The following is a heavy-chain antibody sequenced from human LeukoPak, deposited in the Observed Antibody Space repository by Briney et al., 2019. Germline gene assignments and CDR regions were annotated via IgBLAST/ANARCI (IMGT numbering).Heavy chain of an antibody. Sequence: GASVKVSCKASGYTFTSYDINWVRQATGQGLEWMGWMNPNSGNTGYVQKFQGRVTMTRNTSISTAYMELSSLRSEDTAVYYCARDREDTAMVSYGMDVWGQGTTVTVSS. CDR3: ARDREDTAMVSYGMDV. J-gene: IGHJ6*02. V-gene: IGHV1-8*01. D-gene: IGHD5-18*01. CDR1: GYTFTSYD. CDR2: MNPNSGNT.